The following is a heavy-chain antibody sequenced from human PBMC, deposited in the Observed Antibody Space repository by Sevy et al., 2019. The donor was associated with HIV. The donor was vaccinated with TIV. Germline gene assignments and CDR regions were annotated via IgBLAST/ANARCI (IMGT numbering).Heavy chain of an antibody. J-gene: IGHJ4*02. CDR1: GFTFSSYG. CDR2: IKQDGSVK. CDR3: AKWGDHDFWSSYSYFDY. V-gene: IGHV3-7*03. Sequence: GGSLRLSCAASGFTFSSYGMTWVRQAPGKGLEWVANIKQDGSVKKYLDSVRGRFTISRDNAKNTVYLQMNSLRAEDTAVYYCAKWGDHDFWSSYSYFDYWGQGALVTVSS. D-gene: IGHD3-3*01.